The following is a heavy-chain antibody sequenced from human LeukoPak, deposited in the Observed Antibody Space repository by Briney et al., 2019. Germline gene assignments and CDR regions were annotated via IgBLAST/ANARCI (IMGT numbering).Heavy chain of an antibody. Sequence: PSETLSLTCSVSDDSITMYYWTWIRQPPGKGLEWIGYIYYSGSTNYNPSLKSRVTISVDTSKNQFSLKLSSVTAADTAVYYCARGYCSGGSCYSYYYYNYMDVWGKGTTVTVSS. CDR3: ARGYCSGGSCYSYYYYNYMDV. V-gene: IGHV4-59*12. CDR2: IYYSGST. D-gene: IGHD2-15*01. J-gene: IGHJ6*03. CDR1: DDSITMYY.